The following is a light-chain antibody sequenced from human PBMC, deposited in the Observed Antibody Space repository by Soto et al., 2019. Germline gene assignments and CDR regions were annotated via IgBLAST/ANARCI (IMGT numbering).Light chain of an antibody. V-gene: IGLV1-40*01. Sequence: QSVLTQPPSVSGAPGQRVTISCTGSSSNIGAGYDVHWYQQLPGTGPKLLISGNSNRPSGVPDRFSGSRSGTSASLAITGLQAEDEADYYCKSYAGSNTYVFGTGTKVTVL. CDR3: KSYAGSNTYV. J-gene: IGLJ1*01. CDR1: SSNIGAGYD. CDR2: GNS.